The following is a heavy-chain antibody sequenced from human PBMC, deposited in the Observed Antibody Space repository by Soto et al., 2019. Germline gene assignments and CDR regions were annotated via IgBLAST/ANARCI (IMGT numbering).Heavy chain of an antibody. D-gene: IGHD1-1*01. Sequence: EVQLVQSGAEVKKPGESLTISCKGSGYKFIGYWISWVRQMPGKGLEWVGRIDPSDSYTSYSPSFEGHVTISVDKSINTAYLQWRILQASDTAKYYWVRHVNGTPFYFDFWGRGTLVPVSS. CDR1: GYKFIGYW. CDR3: VRHVNGTPFYFDF. CDR2: IDPSDSYT. V-gene: IGHV5-10-1*03. J-gene: IGHJ4*02.